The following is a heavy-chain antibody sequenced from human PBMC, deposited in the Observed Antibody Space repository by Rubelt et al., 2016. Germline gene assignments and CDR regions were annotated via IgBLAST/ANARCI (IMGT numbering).Heavy chain of an antibody. CDR3: ARDDRLLAAALNWFDP. D-gene: IGHD6-13*01. CDR2: INAGNGNT. V-gene: IGHV1-3*01. J-gene: IGHJ5*02. Sequence: QVQLVQSGAEVKKPGASVKVSCKASGYTFTSYAMHWVRQAPGQRLEWMGWINAGNGNTKYSQKFQGRVPITRDTSASTAYMELSSLRSEDTAVYYCARDDRLLAAALNWFDPWGQGTLVTVSS. CDR1: GYTFTSYA.